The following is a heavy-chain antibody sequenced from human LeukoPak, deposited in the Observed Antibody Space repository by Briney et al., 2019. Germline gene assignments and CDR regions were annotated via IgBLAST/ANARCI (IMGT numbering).Heavy chain of an antibody. D-gene: IGHD5-18*01. CDR1: GFTFSSYA. J-gene: IGHJ4*02. Sequence: GGSLRLSCAASGFTFSSYAMSWVRQAPGKGLEWVSAISGSGGSTYYADSVKGRFTISRDNSKNTVYLQMNSLRAEDTAVYYCAKDREQLWLLGYFDYWGQGTLVTVSS. CDR2: ISGSGGST. V-gene: IGHV3-23*01. CDR3: AKDREQLWLLGYFDY.